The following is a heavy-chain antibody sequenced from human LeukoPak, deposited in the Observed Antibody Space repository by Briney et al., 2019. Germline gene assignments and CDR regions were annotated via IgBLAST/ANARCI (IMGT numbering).Heavy chain of an antibody. CDR2: IYPNNGDT. D-gene: IGHD1-26*01. CDR3: ARDGVGTYDY. V-gene: IGHV1-2*02. J-gene: IGHJ4*02. Sequence: ASVKVSCKASGYTFTDYYIHWLRQAPGQGLEWVGWIYPNNGDTNYAQKFQGSVPMTRDTSINTAYMELSSLTSDDTAVYYCARDGVGTYDYWGQGTLVTVSS. CDR1: GYTFTDYY.